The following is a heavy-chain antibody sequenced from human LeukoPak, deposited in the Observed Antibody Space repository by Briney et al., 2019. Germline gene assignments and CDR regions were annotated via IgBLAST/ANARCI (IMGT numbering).Heavy chain of an antibody. V-gene: IGHV1-69*04. CDR3: ARVIVVATGYYFDY. D-gene: IGHD1-26*01. J-gene: IGHJ4*02. CDR2: IIPILGIA. Sequence: SVKVSCKASGGTFSSYAISWVRQAPGQGLEWMGRIIPILGIANYAQKFQGRVTITADISTSTAYMELSSLRSEDTAVYYCARVIVVATGYYFDYWGQGTLVTVPS. CDR1: GGTFSSYA.